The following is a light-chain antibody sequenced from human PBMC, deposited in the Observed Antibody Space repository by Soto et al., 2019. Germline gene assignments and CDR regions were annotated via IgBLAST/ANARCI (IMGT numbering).Light chain of an antibody. CDR2: GTS. Sequence: IVLTRSPGTLSLSPGERVTLSCTASQSVGTNYLAWYQQKPGQAPRLVIYGTSNRATGTPDRFSGSGSGTDFTLTISRLEHEDFAVYYCQQYGTSPRMFGQGTKVDIK. J-gene: IGKJ1*01. CDR1: QSVGTNY. V-gene: IGKV3-20*01. CDR3: QQYGTSPRM.